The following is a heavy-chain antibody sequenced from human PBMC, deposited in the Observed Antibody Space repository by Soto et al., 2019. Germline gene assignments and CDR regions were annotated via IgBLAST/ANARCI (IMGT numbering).Heavy chain of an antibody. CDR2: IGASGGTT. CDR3: AKDPRYFDP. D-gene: IGHD1-1*01. CDR1: GFTFSNYA. Sequence: GGSLRLSCAASGFTFSNYAMNWVRQAPGKGLEWVSGIGASGGTTYYADSVKGRFTISRDNSKNTLYLQMNSLRAEDTAIYYCAKDPRYFDPWGQGTLVTVSS. J-gene: IGHJ5*02. V-gene: IGHV3-23*01.